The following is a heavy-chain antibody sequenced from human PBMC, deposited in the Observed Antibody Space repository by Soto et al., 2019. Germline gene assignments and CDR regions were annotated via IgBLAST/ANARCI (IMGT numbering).Heavy chain of an antibody. Sequence: QVQLVESGGGVVQPGRSLRLSCAASGFPFTSYGMHWVREGPDKGLEWVAIISYDGSDKYYADSVKGRFTISRDNSKNTLYLQMNSLRPXXXXXXXXXXXXXXXDYRGQGTLVIVSS. CDR2: ISYDGSDK. J-gene: IGHJ4*02. V-gene: IGHV3-30*03. CDR1: GFPFTSYG. CDR3: XXXXXXXDY.